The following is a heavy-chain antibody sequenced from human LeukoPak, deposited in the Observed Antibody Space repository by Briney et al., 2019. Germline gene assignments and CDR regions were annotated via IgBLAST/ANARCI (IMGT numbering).Heavy chain of an antibody. J-gene: IGHJ4*02. D-gene: IGHD1-26*01. CDR3: ARDERGSYYGPPED. CDR2: ISAYNGNT. V-gene: IGHV1-18*01. CDR1: GYTFTSYG. Sequence: ASVKVSCKASGYTFTSYGISWVRQAPGQGLEWMGWISAYNGNTDYAQKFQGRVTMTTDTSTNTAYMDLRSLRSDDTAVYYCARDERGSYYGPPEDWGQGTLVTVSS.